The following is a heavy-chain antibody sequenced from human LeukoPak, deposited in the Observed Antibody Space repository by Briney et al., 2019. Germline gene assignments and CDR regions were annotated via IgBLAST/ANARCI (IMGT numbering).Heavy chain of an antibody. CDR3: ARHYGP. V-gene: IGHV4-34*01. Sequence: SETLSLTCAVYGGSFSGYYWSWIRQPPGKGLEWIGSIYYSGSTYYNPSLKSRVTIYVDTSKNQFSLKLNSVTATDTAVYYCARHYGPWGQGTLVTVSS. CDR2: IYYSGST. J-gene: IGHJ4*02. D-gene: IGHD3-16*01. CDR1: GGSFSGYY.